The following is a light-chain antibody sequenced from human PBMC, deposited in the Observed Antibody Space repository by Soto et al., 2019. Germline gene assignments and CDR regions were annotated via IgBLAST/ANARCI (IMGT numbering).Light chain of an antibody. V-gene: IGKV3-15*01. CDR3: HQYDDGPYT. CDR2: GAS. CDR1: QSVSSN. Sequence: EIVMTQSPATLSVSPGERATLSCRASQSVSSNVAWYQQIPGQTPRLLIYGASTRATGIPVRFSGSGSGTDFTLTISSLQAEDFVVYYCHQYDDGPYTFGQGTKVEI. J-gene: IGKJ2*01.